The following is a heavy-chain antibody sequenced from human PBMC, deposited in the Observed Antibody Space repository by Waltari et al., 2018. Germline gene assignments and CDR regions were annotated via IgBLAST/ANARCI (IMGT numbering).Heavy chain of an antibody. CDR1: GFTFSSYA. CDR2: ISGSGGST. V-gene: IGHV3-23*01. J-gene: IGHJ4*02. D-gene: IGHD3-9*01. CDR3: AKEGVRYLVPIDY. Sequence: EVQLLESGGGLVQPGGSLRLSCAASGFTFSSYAMSWVRQAPGKGLEWVSAISGSGGSTYYADSVKGRFTISRDNSKNTLDVQMNSLRAEDTAVYYCAKEGVRYLVPIDYWGQGTLVTVSS.